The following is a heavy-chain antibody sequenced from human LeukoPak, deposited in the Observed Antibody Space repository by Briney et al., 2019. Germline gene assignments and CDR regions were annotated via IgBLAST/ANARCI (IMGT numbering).Heavy chain of an antibody. D-gene: IGHD1-7*01. J-gene: IGHJ5*02. Sequence: GGSLRLSCAASGFSFSNYLMSWVRQAPGKGLEWVANINQDGSVKYYVDSVKGRFTISRVNAENSLYLQMNDLRGEDTALYFCARAGTYETTWYHWGQGTLVSVSS. CDR1: GFSFSNYL. CDR3: ARAGTYETTWYH. CDR2: INQDGSVK. V-gene: IGHV3-7*01.